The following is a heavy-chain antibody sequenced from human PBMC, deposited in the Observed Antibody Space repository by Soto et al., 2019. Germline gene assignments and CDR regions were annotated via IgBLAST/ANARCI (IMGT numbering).Heavy chain of an antibody. CDR1: GFTFSSYA. D-gene: IGHD3-3*01. CDR2: ISGSGGST. Sequence: GGSLRLSCAAPGFTFSSYAMSWVRQAPGKGLEWVSAISGSGGSTYYADSVKGRFTISRDNSRSTLYLQMNSLRAEDTAIYYCAKAPYYDLWSNYYDYWGQGTLVTVSS. J-gene: IGHJ4*02. V-gene: IGHV3-23*01. CDR3: AKAPYYDLWSNYYDY.